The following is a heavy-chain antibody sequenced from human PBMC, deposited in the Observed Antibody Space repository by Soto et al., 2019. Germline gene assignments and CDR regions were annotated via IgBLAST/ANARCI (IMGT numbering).Heavy chain of an antibody. CDR1: GYTFTSYA. CDR3: ARSPHDVWLRFLNYFDY. CDR2: INAGNGNT. V-gene: IGHV1-3*01. J-gene: IGHJ4*02. Sequence: GASVKVSCKASGYTFTSYAMHWVRQAPGQRLEWMGWINAGNGNTKYSQKFQGRVTITRDTSASTAYMELSSLRSEDTAVYYCARSPHDVWLRFLNYFDYWGQGTLVTVSS. D-gene: IGHD5-12*01.